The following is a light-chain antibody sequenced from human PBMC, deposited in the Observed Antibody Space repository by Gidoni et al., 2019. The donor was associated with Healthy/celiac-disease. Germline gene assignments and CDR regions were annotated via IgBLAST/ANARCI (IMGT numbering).Light chain of an antibody. V-gene: IGLV2-23*02. CDR3: CSYAGSSTFYV. Sequence: QSALTQPVSVSGSPGQSITISCTGTSSDVGSNNLVSWYQQHPGKAPKLMIYEVSKRPSGVSNRFSGSKSGNTASLTISGLQAEDEADYYCCSYAGSSTFYVFGTGTKVTVL. CDR1: SSDVGSNNL. J-gene: IGLJ1*01. CDR2: EVS.